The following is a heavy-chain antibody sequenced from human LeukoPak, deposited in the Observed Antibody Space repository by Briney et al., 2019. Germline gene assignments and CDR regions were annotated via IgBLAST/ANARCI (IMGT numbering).Heavy chain of an antibody. D-gene: IGHD3-10*01. CDR1: GFNFRGYE. CDR2: ISSSGSST. CDR3: AKGSSPSRPYYFDN. Sequence: GRSLRLSCAASGFNFRGYEMNWVRRAPGKGLQWLAYISSSGSSTYYADSVQGRFTISRDNAKNSLYLHMNSLRADDTAVYYCAKGSSPSRPYYFDNWGQGTLVTVSS. V-gene: IGHV3-48*03. J-gene: IGHJ4*02.